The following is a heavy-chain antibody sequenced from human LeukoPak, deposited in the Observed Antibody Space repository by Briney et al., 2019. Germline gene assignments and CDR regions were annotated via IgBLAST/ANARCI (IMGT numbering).Heavy chain of an antibody. CDR2: INGNGGGS. CDR1: GFTFSDHA. V-gene: IGHV3-23*01. J-gene: IGHJ4*02. CDR3: VKGGTADRVDWTH. D-gene: IGHD3/OR15-3a*01. Sequence: GSLRLSCAASGFTFSDHAMSWVRQAPAKGLEWVSSINGNGGGSYYIDSVKGRFTVSRDNSENALYLQMNNLRTEDTAVYFCVKGGTADRVDWTHWDQGSLVTVFS.